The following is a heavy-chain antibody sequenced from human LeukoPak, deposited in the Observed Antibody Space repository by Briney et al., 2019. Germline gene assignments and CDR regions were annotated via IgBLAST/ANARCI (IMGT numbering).Heavy chain of an antibody. D-gene: IGHD5-12*01. CDR3: ARGDIALDY. CDR1: GDSVSSNSAV. V-gene: IGHV6-1*01. CDR2: TYYKSKWSS. Sequence: SQTLSLTCAISGDSVSSNSAVWNWIRQSPSRGLEWLGRTYYKSKWSSDFAISVKSRITINPDTSKNQFSLHLNSATPEDTAVYYCARGDIALDYWGQGTLVTVSS. J-gene: IGHJ4*02.